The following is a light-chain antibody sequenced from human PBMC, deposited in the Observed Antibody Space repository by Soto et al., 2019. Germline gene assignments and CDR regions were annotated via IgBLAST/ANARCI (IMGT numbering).Light chain of an antibody. CDR3: QQYDSYPRT. J-gene: IGKJ1*01. CDR1: QSISIW. V-gene: IGKV1-5*03. Sequence: DIQMTQSPSTLSASVGDRVTIACRASQSISIWLAWYQQRPGKAPKLLIYKASSLESGVPSRFSGSGSGTDFTLTISSLQTDDFAIYYCQQYDSYPRTFGQGTKVEIK. CDR2: KAS.